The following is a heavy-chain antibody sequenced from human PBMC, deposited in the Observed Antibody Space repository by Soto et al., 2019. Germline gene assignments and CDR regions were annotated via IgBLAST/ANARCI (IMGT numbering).Heavy chain of an antibody. CDR2: ISGSDGST. Sequence: EVQMLESGGGLVQPGGSLRLSCAASGFTFSSYAMSCVRQAPGKGLDWVSAISGSDGSTYYADSVKGRFTISRDDSKNTLYLQMNSLRAEDTAVYYCAKGPGMYSDFDYWGQGTLVTVSS. CDR1: GFTFSSYA. J-gene: IGHJ4*02. V-gene: IGHV3-23*01. CDR3: AKGPGMYSDFDY. D-gene: IGHD2-8*01.